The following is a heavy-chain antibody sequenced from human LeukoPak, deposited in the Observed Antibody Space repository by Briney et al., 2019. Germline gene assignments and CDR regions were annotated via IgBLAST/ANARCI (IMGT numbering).Heavy chain of an antibody. J-gene: IGHJ3*02. Sequence: ASVKVSCKASGYTFTSYAMNWVRQAPGQGLEWMGWISTNTGNPTYAQGFTGRFVFSLDISVSTAYLQISSLKAEDTAVYYCARAVDYYDSSGPRGWDAFDIWGQGTMVTVSS. CDR1: GYTFTSYA. CDR2: ISTNTGNP. V-gene: IGHV7-4-1*02. D-gene: IGHD3-22*01. CDR3: ARAVDYYDSSGPRGWDAFDI.